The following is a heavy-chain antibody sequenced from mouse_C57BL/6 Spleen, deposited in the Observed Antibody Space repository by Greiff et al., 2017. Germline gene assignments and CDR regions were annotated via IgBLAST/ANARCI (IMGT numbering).Heavy chain of an antibody. J-gene: IGHJ3*01. D-gene: IGHD1-1*01. CDR1: GYTFTSYW. Sequence: QVQLQQSGAELVKPGASVKLSCKASGYTFTSYWMHWVKQRPGQGLEWIGMIHPNSGSTNYNEKFKSKATLTVDKSSSTAYMQLSSLTSEDSAVYYCARDYGSSYVWFAYWGQGTLVTVSA. CDR2: IHPNSGST. V-gene: IGHV1-64*01. CDR3: ARDYGSSYVWFAY.